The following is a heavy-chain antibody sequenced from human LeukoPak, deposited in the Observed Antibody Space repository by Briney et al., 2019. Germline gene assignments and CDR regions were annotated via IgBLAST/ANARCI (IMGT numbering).Heavy chain of an antibody. D-gene: IGHD3-9*01. Sequence: GGSLRLSCAASGFTFSSYGMHWVRQAPGKGLEWVAVISYDGSNKYYADSVKGRFTISRDNSKNTLYLQMNSLRAEDTAVYYCAKGLRYFDWLGGDYFDYWGQGSLVTVSS. J-gene: IGHJ4*02. CDR3: AKGLRYFDWLGGDYFDY. CDR2: ISYDGSNK. CDR1: GFTFSSYG. V-gene: IGHV3-30*18.